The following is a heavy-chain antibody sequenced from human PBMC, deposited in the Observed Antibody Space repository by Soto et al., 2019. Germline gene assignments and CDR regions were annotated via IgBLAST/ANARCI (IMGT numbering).Heavy chain of an antibody. D-gene: IGHD3-10*01. CDR3: AKEWGYYGSGNYDAFEI. Sequence: GGSLRLSCAASGFTFSSYAMSWVRQAPGKGLEWVSAISGSGGSTYYADSVKGRFTISRDNSKNTLYLQMNSLRAEDTAVYYCAKEWGYYGSGNYDAFEIWGQGTMVTVSS. CDR2: ISGSGGST. V-gene: IGHV3-23*01. CDR1: GFTFSSYA. J-gene: IGHJ3*02.